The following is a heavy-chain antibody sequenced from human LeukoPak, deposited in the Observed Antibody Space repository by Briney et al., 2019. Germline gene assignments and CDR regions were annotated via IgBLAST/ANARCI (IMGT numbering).Heavy chain of an antibody. V-gene: IGHV4-38-2*02. CDR2: IYHSGST. CDR1: GYSISSGYY. D-gene: IGHD3-22*01. J-gene: IGHJ4*02. CDR3: TQIYYDSSGYYFGY. Sequence: SETLSLTCTVSGYSISSGYYWGWIRQPPGKGLEWIGSIYHSGSTYYNPSPKSRVTISVDTSKNQFSLKLSSVTAADTAVYYCTQIYYDSSGYYFGYWGQGTLVTVSS.